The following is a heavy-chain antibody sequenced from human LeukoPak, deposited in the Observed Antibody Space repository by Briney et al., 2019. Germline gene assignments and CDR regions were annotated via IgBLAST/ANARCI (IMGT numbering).Heavy chain of an antibody. V-gene: IGHV3-23*01. D-gene: IGHD2-2*01. CDR2: ISGSGGST. J-gene: IGHJ6*02. CDR1: GFTFSSYA. Sequence: GGSLRLSCAAPGFTFSSYAMSWVRQAPGKGLEWVSAISGSGGSTYYADSVKGRFTISRDNSKNTLYLQMNSLRAEDTAVYYCAKAGRRDIVVVPAAMGYYYYGMDVWGQGTTVTVSS. CDR3: AKAGRRDIVVVPAAMGYYYYGMDV.